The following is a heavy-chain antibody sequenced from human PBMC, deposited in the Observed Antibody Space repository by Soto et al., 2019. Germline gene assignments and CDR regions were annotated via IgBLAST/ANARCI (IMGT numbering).Heavy chain of an antibody. V-gene: IGHV1-18*01. D-gene: IGHD2-2*01. J-gene: IGHJ6*03. CDR1: GYTFTSYG. CDR3: ARDREYCSSTSCYAYYYYYYMDV. CDR2: ISAYNGNT. Sequence: QVQLVQSGAEVKKPGASVKVSCKASGYTFTSYGISWVRQAPGQGLEWMGWISAYNGNTNYAQKLQGRVTMTTDTSTSTAYLELRSLRSDDTAVYYCARDREYCSSTSCYAYYYYYYMDVWGKGTTVTVSS.